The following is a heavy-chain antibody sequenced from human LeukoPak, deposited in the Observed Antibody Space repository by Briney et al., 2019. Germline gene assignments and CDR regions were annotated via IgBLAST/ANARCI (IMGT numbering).Heavy chain of an antibody. CDR1: GFTFSSYS. CDR2: INHSGST. CDR3: ARYLNDYDSSGYYSP. J-gene: IGHJ5*02. V-gene: IGHV4-34*01. Sequence: SGGSLRLSCAASGFTFSSYSMNWVRQAPGKGLEWIGEINHSGSTNYNPSLKSRVTISVDTSKNQFSLKLSSVTAADTAVYYCARYLNDYDSSGYYSPWGQGTLVTVSS. D-gene: IGHD3-22*01.